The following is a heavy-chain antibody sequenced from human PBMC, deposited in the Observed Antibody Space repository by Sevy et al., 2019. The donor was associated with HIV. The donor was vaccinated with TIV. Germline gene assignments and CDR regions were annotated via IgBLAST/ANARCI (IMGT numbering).Heavy chain of an antibody. CDR1: GYTFSTYR. Sequence: ASVKVSCKVSGYTFSTYRITWVRQAPGQGLEWMGWISPHNGDTNYAQKLQGRVTMITDTSTSTAYMELRSLRSDDTAVYYCARAHCAAGRGYSLAYWGQGTLVSVSS. J-gene: IGHJ4*02. CDR2: ISPHNGDT. CDR3: ARAHCAAGRGYSLAY. D-gene: IGHD2-15*01. V-gene: IGHV1-18*01.